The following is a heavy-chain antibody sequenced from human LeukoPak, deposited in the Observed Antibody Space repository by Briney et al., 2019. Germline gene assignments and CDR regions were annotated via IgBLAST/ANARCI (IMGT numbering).Heavy chain of an antibody. CDR1: GYTFTSYD. CDR2: MNPNSGNT. D-gene: IGHD6-13*01. CDR3: ARAYSSSWSVYYYMDV. V-gene: IGHV1-8*03. Sequence: ASVKVSCKASGYTFTSYDINWVRQATGQGLEWMGWMNPNSGNTGYAQKFQGRVTITRNTSISTAYMELSSLRSEDTAVYYCARAYSSSWSVYYYMDVWGKGTTVTVSS. J-gene: IGHJ6*03.